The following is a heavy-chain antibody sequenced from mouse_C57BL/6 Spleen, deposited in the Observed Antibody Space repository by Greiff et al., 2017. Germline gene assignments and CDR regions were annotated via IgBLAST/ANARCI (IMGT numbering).Heavy chain of an antibody. V-gene: IGHV5-17*01. CDR2: ISSGSSTI. Sequence: EVKLVESGGGLVKPGGSLKLSCAASGFTFSDYGMHWVRQAPGKGLEWVAYISSGSSTIYYADKVKGRFTISRDNAKNTLYLQMTSLRSEAAAMYYCARGNFSYYGSSLDYWGQGTTLTVSS. D-gene: IGHD1-1*01. CDR3: ARGNFSYYGSSLDY. J-gene: IGHJ2*01. CDR1: GFTFSDYG.